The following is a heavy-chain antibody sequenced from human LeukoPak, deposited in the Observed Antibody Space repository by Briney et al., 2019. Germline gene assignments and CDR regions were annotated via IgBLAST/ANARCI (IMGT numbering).Heavy chain of an antibody. V-gene: IGHV7-4-1*02. CDR2: INTNTGNP. D-gene: IGHD6-19*01. CDR3: ARDHGSSGWYPNWFDP. J-gene: IGHJ5*02. Sequence: ASVKVSCKASGYTFTSYAMNWVRQAPGQGLEWMGWINTNTGNPTYAQGFTGRFVFSLDTSVSTAYLQISSLKAEDTAVYYCARDHGSSGWYPNWFDPWGQGTLVTVSS. CDR1: GYTFTSYA.